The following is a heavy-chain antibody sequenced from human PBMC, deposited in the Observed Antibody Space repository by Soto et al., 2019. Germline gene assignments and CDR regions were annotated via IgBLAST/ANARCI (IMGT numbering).Heavy chain of an antibody. J-gene: IGHJ4*02. CDR3: AREVRWLQFFYFDY. CDR2: INHSGST. CDR1: GGSFSGYY. D-gene: IGHD5-12*01. Sequence: SETLSLTCAVYGGSFSGYYWSWIRQPPGKGLEWIGEINHSGSTNYNPSLKSRVTISVDTSKNQFSLKLSSVTAADTAVYYCAREVRWLQFFYFDYWGQGTLVTVSS. V-gene: IGHV4-34*01.